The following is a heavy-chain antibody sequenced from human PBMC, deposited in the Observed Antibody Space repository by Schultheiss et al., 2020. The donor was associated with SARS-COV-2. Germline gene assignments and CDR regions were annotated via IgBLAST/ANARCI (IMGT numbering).Heavy chain of an antibody. J-gene: IGHJ3*02. CDR1: GYSFTSYW. CDR2: VYPADSDT. V-gene: IGHV5-51*01. Sequence: GGSLRLSCKGSGYSFTSYWSGWVRQMPGKGLEWMGIVYPADSDTRYSPSFQGQVTISADKSISTAYLQWSSLKASDTAMYYCARGDTVTAAFDIWGQGTMVTVSS. CDR3: ARGDTVTAAFDI. D-gene: IGHD4-17*01.